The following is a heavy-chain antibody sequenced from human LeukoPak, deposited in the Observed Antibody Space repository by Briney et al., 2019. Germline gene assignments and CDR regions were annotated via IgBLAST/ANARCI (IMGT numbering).Heavy chain of an antibody. CDR2: IIPILGIA. J-gene: IGHJ6*02. CDR1: GGTFSSYA. D-gene: IGHD3-22*01. Sequence: ASVKVSCKASGGTFSSYAISWVRQAPGQGLEWMGRIIPILGIANYAQKFQGRVTITADKSTSTAYMELSSLRSEDTAAYYCARDSSGYFSYYYYGMDVWGQGTTVTVSS. CDR3: ARDSSGYFSYYYYGMDV. V-gene: IGHV1-69*04.